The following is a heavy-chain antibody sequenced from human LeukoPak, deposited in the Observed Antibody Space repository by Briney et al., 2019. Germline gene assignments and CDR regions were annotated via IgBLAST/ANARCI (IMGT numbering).Heavy chain of an antibody. CDR1: GFTFDDYA. V-gene: IGHV3-9*01. CDR2: ISWNIGSI. J-gene: IGHJ3*02. Sequence: PGGSLRLSCAASGFTFDDYALPWVRQAPGKGLEWVAGISWNIGSIGYADSVKGRFTISRDNTKKSLYLQMNSLRAEDTALYYCAKADNGDYGDAFDIWGQGTMVTVSS. D-gene: IGHD4-17*01. CDR3: AKADNGDYGDAFDI.